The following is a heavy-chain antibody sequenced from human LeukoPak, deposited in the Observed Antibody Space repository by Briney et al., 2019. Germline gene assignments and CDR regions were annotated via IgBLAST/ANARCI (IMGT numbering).Heavy chain of an antibody. V-gene: IGHV3-30*04. CDR1: GFTFSSYA. CDR3: ASHYYYGSGQVPLFDY. CDR2: ISYDGSNK. Sequence: GGSLRLSCAASGFTFSSYAMHWVRQAPGKGLEWVAVISYDGSNKYYADSVKGRFTISRDNSKNTLYLQVNSLRAEDTAVYYCASHYYYGSGQVPLFDYWGQGTLVTVSS. J-gene: IGHJ4*02. D-gene: IGHD3-10*01.